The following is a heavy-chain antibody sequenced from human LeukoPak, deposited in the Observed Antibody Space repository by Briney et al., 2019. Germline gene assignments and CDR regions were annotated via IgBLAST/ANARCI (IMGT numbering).Heavy chain of an antibody. J-gene: IGHJ4*02. Sequence: GGSLRLSCAASGFTFRRYAMSWVRQAPGKGRVGVSAISGSGGSTYYADSVKGRFTISRDNSKNTLYLQMNSLRAEDTTVYHCAKDSCSSGWPINCDYWGEGTLVTVSS. CDR3: AKDSCSSGWPINCDY. V-gene: IGHV3-23*01. CDR2: ISGSGGST. CDR1: GFTFRRYA. D-gene: IGHD6-19*01.